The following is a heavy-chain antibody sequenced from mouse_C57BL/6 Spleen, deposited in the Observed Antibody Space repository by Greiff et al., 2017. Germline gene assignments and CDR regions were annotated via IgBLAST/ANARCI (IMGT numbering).Heavy chain of an antibody. Sequence: LVESGPELVKPGASVKISCKASGYSFTSYYIPWVKQRPGQGLEWIGWIYPGSGNTKYNEKFKGKATLTADTSSSTAYMQLSSLTSEDSAVYYCARSRGSSFDDGGQGTTLTVSS. D-gene: IGHD1-1*01. J-gene: IGHJ2*01. V-gene: IGHV1-66*01. CDR1: GYSFTSYY. CDR2: IYPGSGNT. CDR3: ARSRGSSFDD.